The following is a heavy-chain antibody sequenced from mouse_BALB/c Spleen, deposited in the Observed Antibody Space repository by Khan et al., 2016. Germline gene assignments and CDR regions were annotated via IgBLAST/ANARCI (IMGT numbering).Heavy chain of an antibody. D-gene: IGHD1-1*02. CDR1: GYIFTDYW. J-gene: IGHJ4*01. CDR3: SRTPDGGRYGAMDY. CDR2: IYPGGDYT. V-gene: IGHV1-63*02. Sequence: VQLQESGAELARPGTSVKMSCKVAGYIFTDYWIGWVKQRPGHGLEWIGDIYPGGDYTNYNEKFKGKATLTADTSSSTVNMQLSSLTSEDAAIYLCSRTPDGGRYGAMDYGGPGTSVTVSS.